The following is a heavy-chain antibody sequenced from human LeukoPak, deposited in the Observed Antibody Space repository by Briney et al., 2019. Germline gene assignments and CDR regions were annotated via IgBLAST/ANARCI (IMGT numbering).Heavy chain of an antibody. CDR3: ASILAEDYGCNSGYFQH. Sequence: SETLSLTCTVSGDSISSSSYYWGWIRQPPGKGLEWIGSIYYTGSTYYNPSLKSRVTISRDTSKNQFSLKLSSVTAADTAVYYCASILAEDYGCNSGYFQHWGQGTLVTVSS. V-gene: IGHV4-39*07. D-gene: IGHD4-23*01. CDR2: IYYTGST. J-gene: IGHJ1*01. CDR1: GDSISSSSYY.